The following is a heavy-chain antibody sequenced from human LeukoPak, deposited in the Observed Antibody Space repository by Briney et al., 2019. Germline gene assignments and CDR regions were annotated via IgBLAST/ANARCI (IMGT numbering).Heavy chain of an antibody. CDR1: EFDFSTHA. CDR3: ARSSYSSSSSV. CDR2: ISISGTKT. D-gene: IGHD6-6*01. V-gene: IGHV3-23*01. Sequence: GGSLRLSCAASEFDFSTHAMTWVRQAPGKGLEWVSAISISGTKTYYADSVKGRFTISRDNSKNTLYLQMYSLRAEDTAVYYCARSSYSSSSSVWGQGTMVTVSS. J-gene: IGHJ3*01.